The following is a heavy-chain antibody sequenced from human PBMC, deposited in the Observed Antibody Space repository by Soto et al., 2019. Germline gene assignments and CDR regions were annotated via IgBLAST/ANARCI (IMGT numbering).Heavy chain of an antibody. V-gene: IGHV4-31*03. Sequence: PSETLSLTCTVSGGSISSGGYYWSWIRQHPGKGLEWIGYIYYSGSTYYNPSLKSRVTISVDTSKNQFSLKLSSVTAADTAVYYCARTLYEIVTGQDYYYGMDVWGKGTTVTVSS. D-gene: IGHD3-9*01. CDR3: ARTLYEIVTGQDYYYGMDV. CDR2: IYYSGST. J-gene: IGHJ6*04. CDR1: GGSISSGGYY.